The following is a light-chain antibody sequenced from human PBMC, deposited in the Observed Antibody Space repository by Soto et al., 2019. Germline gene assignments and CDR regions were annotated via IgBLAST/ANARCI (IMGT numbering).Light chain of an antibody. V-gene: IGLV2-23*01. J-gene: IGLJ2*01. Sequence: QSVLTQPASVSGSPGQSITISCTGTSSDDGSYNLVSWYQQYPGKAPKLMIYEDDERLSGVSNRFSGSKSGNTASLTISGLQAEDEADYYCYSYAGRSTSVFGGGTKLTVL. CDR2: EDD. CDR1: SSDDGSYNL. CDR3: YSYAGRSTSV.